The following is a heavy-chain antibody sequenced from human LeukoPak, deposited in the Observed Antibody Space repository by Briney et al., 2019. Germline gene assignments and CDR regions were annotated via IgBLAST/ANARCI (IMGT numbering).Heavy chain of an antibody. Sequence: PSETLSLTCTVSGGSVIDSYWTWIRQSPGGSLQYLGYIYNAVDVNYSPSLKSRVNISIDMSRNQLSLRLTSVTAADTAIYYCARSRNYDTTGFNPSYYLDSWGQGALVTVAS. J-gene: IGHJ4*02. CDR2: IYNAVDV. CDR3: ARSRNYDTTGFNPSYYLDS. D-gene: IGHD3-22*01. V-gene: IGHV4-59*02. CDR1: GGSVIDSY.